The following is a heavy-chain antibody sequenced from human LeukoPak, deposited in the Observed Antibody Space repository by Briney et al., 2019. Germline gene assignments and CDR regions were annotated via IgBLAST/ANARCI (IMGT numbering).Heavy chain of an antibody. CDR1: GFTFSYYA. J-gene: IGHJ4*02. D-gene: IGHD3-22*01. CDR2: IWYDESNK. V-gene: IGHV3-33*01. CDR3: ARARNNYDSSGFSALDY. Sequence: PGGSLRLSCAASGFTFSYYAMHWVRQAPGKGLEWVAVIWYDESNKYYADSVKGRFTISRDNSQSTLYLQMNSLRAEDTAVYYCARARNNYDSSGFSALDYWGQGTLVTVSS.